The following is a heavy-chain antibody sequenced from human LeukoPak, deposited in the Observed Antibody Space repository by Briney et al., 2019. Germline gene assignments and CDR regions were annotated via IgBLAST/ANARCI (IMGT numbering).Heavy chain of an antibody. Sequence: ASVKVSCKASGGTFSSYAISWVRQAPEQGLEWMGGIIPIFGTANYAQKFQGRVTITAEESTSTAYMELSSLRSEDTAVYYCARGPLAARPFDYWGQGTLVTVSS. CDR1: GGTFSSYA. CDR3: ARGPLAARPFDY. CDR2: IIPIFGTA. V-gene: IGHV1-69*01. D-gene: IGHD6-6*01. J-gene: IGHJ4*02.